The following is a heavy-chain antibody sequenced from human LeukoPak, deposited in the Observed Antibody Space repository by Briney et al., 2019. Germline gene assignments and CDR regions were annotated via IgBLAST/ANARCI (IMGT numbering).Heavy chain of an antibody. CDR3: ARGGVTFPYYYYYMDV. D-gene: IGHD3-16*01. CDR2: IYYSGST. CDR1: GGSISSSSYY. V-gene: IGHV4-39*07. J-gene: IGHJ6*03. Sequence: SETLSLTCTVSGGSISSSSYYWGWIRQPPGKGLEWIGSIYYSGSTYYNPSLKSRVTISVDTSKNQFSLKLSSVTAADTAVYYCARGGVTFPYYYYYMDVWGKGTTVTVSS.